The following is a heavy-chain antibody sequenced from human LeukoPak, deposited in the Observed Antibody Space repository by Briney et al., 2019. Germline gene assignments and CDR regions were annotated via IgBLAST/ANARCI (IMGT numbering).Heavy chain of an antibody. CDR2: IKQDGSEK. CDR1: GFTFSSYW. V-gene: IGHV3-7*05. Sequence: PGGSLRLSCAASGFTFSSYWMIWARQAPGKGLEWVANIKQDGSEKYYVDSVKGRFTISRDNAKNSLFLQMNSLRAEDTAVYYCARGKEGADFWSGSRYFFDCWGQGVLVTVSS. D-gene: IGHD3-3*01. CDR3: ARGKEGADFWSGSRYFFDC. J-gene: IGHJ4*02.